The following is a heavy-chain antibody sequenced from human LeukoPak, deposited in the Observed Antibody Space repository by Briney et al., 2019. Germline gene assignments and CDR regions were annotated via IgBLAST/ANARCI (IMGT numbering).Heavy chain of an antibody. CDR1: GFTFSTYN. D-gene: IGHD4-17*01. Sequence: PGGSLRLSCAASGFTFSTYNMNWVRQAPGKGLEWLSYISSSGNSIYYAGSVRGRFTISRDNAKNSLYLQMNSLRDEDTAVYYCATSGHDGDYSAYWGQGTLVSVSS. V-gene: IGHV3-48*02. CDR2: ISSSGNSI. CDR3: ATSGHDGDYSAY. J-gene: IGHJ4*02.